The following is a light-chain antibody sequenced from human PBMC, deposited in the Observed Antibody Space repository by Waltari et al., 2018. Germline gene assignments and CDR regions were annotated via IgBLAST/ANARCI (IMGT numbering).Light chain of an antibody. Sequence: SSELTQDPAVSVAMGQTVTITCQGNGLRSYYASWYQQRPGQAPILIMYDKNNRPSGVPDRFSDSNSDNTASLTITGAQAEDEASYYCHSRDASGVGGSFGGGTKLTVL. CDR3: HSRDASGVGGS. CDR2: DKN. J-gene: IGLJ2*01. CDR1: GLRSYY. V-gene: IGLV3-19*01.